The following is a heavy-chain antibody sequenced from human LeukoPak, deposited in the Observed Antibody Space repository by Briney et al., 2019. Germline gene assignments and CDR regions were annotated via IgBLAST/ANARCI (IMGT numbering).Heavy chain of an antibody. CDR2: IYPRDSHT. CDR1: GYSLGWYW. CDR3: ARLYTRLTRSIWGYFDP. Sequence: GEAVKLSCNCSGYSLGWYWIGWVRQMPGKGVEWMDNIYPRDSHTRYTPSFQGQVHISADKSTSTAYLQWNSLKSSDAAIYYCARLYTRLTRSIWGYFDPWGQGTLVTVSS. V-gene: IGHV5-51*01. J-gene: IGHJ5*02. D-gene: IGHD3-16*01.